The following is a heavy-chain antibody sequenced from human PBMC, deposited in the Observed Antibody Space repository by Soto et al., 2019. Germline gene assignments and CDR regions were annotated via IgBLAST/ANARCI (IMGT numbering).Heavy chain of an antibody. CDR2: TYYRSKWYN. CDR3: ARDWWYYSSSWYGMDV. CDR1: GDIVSSNSAA. Sequence: PSQTLSLTCAISGDIVSSNSAAWNWIRQSPSRGLEWLGRTYYRSKWYNDYAVSVKSRITINPDTSKNQFSLQLNSVTPEDTAVYYCARDWWYYSSSWYGMDVWGQGTTVTVSS. V-gene: IGHV6-1*01. D-gene: IGHD6-13*01. J-gene: IGHJ6*02.